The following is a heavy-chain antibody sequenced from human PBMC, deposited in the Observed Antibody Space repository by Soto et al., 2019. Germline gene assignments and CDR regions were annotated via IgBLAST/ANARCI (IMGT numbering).Heavy chain of an antibody. CDR2: IDGRVRT. J-gene: IGHJ4*02. D-gene: IGHD3-16*01. CDR3: AGLGGSCSESNGAGGYFDY. V-gene: IGHV4-59*01. Sequence: SEALSHTCSVSGGTTSPFYWSWVRQPPGKVLEWIGYIDGRVRTNDNPSLKSRGTISVDTSKNQFSLKLKSVTSADTAVYYCAGLGGSCSESNGAGGYFDYWGQGTLGTVS. CDR1: GGTTSPFY.